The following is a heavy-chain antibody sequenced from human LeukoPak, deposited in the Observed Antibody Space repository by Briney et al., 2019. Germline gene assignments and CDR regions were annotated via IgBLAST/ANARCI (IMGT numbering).Heavy chain of an antibody. CDR3: AREQRMVRGVITLDY. CDR1: GGSISSGGYY. V-gene: IGHV4-31*03. CDR2: IYYSGST. D-gene: IGHD3-10*01. Sequence: SETLSPTCTVSGGSISSGGYYWSWIRQHPGKGLEWIGYIYYSGSTHYNPSLKSRVTISVDTSKNQFSLKLSSVTAADTAVYYCAREQRMVRGVITLDYWGQGTLVTVSS. J-gene: IGHJ4*02.